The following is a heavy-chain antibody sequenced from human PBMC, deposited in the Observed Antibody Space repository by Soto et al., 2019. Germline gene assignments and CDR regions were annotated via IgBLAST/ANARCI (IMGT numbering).Heavy chain of an antibody. V-gene: IGHV1-18*01. D-gene: IGHD1-1*01. J-gene: IGHJ4*02. CDR2: ISAHNGNT. CDR1: GYTFTSYG. CDR3: ARGRYGDY. Sequence: VHLVQSGAEVKKPGASVKVSCKASGYTFTSYGITWVRQAPGQGLEWMGWISAHNGNTDYAQKLQGRVIVTRDTSTSTACMELRSLISDDTAVYYCARGRYGDYWGQGALVTVSS.